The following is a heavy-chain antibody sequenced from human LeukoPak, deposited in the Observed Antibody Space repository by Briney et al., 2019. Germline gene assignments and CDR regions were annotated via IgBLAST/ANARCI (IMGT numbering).Heavy chain of an antibody. J-gene: IGHJ4*02. V-gene: IGHV4-31*03. Sequence: SETLSLTCTVSGGSISSGGYYWSWIRQHPGKGLEWIGYIYYSGSTYYNPSLKSRVTISVDTSKNQFSLKLSSVTAADTAVYYCARHGSGWEGPYYFDYWGQGTLVTVSS. CDR1: GGSISSGGYY. D-gene: IGHD6-19*01. CDR3: ARHGSGWEGPYYFDY. CDR2: IYYSGST.